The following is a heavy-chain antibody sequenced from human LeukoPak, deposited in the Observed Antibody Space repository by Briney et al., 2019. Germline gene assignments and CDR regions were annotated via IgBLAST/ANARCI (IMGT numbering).Heavy chain of an antibody. CDR3: ARESWITMVQRNYMDV. J-gene: IGHJ6*03. CDR2: IIPILGIA. V-gene: IGHV1-69*04. Sequence: ASVKVSCKASGGTFSSYAISWVRQAPGQGLEWMGRIIPILGIANYAQKFQGRVTITADKSTSTAYMELSSLRSEDTAVYYCARESWITMVQRNYMDVWGKGTTVTVSS. CDR1: GGTFSSYA. D-gene: IGHD3-10*01.